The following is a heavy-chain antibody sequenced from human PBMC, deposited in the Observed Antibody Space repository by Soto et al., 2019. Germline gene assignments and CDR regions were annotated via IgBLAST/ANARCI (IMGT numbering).Heavy chain of an antibody. D-gene: IGHD5-18*01. CDR3: ASVDTATPRRIDY. V-gene: IGHV4-31*03. CDR1: GASINSPAYF. Sequence: QVQLRESGPGLVKPSQTLSLTCCVSGASINSPAYFWSWIRQHPGKGLQWVGYIYYSGGTSYKPSLKGRVTVSLDTSKNQFSLKMTSVTAADTAVYYCASVDTATPRRIDYWGQGTLVTVSS. J-gene: IGHJ4*02. CDR2: IYYSGGT.